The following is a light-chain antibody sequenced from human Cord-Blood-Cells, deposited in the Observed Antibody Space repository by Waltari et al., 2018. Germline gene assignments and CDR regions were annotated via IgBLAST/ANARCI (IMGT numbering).Light chain of an antibody. CDR3: SSYTSSSTRAVV. CDR1: SSDVGGYNY. V-gene: IGLV2-14*01. Sequence: QSALTQPASVSGSPGQSITISCTGTSSDVGGYNYVSWYQQHPGKAPQLMIYDVSNRPSGFSNRFSGSKSGNTASLTISGLQAEDEADYYGSSYTSSSTRAVVFGGGTKLTVL. J-gene: IGLJ2*01. CDR2: DVS.